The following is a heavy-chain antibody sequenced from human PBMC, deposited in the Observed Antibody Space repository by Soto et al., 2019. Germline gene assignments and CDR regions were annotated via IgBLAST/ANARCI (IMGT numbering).Heavy chain of an antibody. CDR3: ARGPTNLYCSGGSCYYFDY. J-gene: IGHJ4*02. D-gene: IGHD2-15*01. V-gene: IGHV1-8*01. CDR1: GYTFTSYD. CDR2: MSPNSGNT. Sequence: GASVKVSCKASGYTFTSYDINWVRQATGQGLEWMGWMSPNSGNTGYAQKFQGRVTMTRNTSISTAYMELSSLRSEDTAVYYCARGPTNLYCSGGSCYYFDYWGQGTLVTVSP.